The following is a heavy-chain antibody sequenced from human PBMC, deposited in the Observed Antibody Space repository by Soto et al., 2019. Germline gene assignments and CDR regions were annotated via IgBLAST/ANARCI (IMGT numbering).Heavy chain of an antibody. CDR3: ARPYNWNGWHGPYYYYYGMDV. Sequence: SVKVFCKASGGTFSSYAISWVRQAPGQGLEWMGGIIPIFGTANYAQKFQGRVTITADESTSTAYMELSSLRSEDTVVYYCARPYNWNGWHGPYYYYYGMDVWGQGTTVTVSS. J-gene: IGHJ6*02. D-gene: IGHD1-20*01. CDR1: GGTFSSYA. V-gene: IGHV1-69*13. CDR2: IIPIFGTA.